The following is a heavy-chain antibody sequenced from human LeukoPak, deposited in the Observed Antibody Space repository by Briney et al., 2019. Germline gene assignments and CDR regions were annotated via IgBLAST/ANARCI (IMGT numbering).Heavy chain of an antibody. Sequence: PGGSLRLSCAASGFTVSSNYMSWVRQAPGKGLEWVSDIYSGGSTYYADSVKGRFTISRDNSKNTLYLQMNSLRAEDTAVYYCARGGRTAQFDYWGQGTLVTVSS. CDR1: GFTVSSNY. V-gene: IGHV3-53*01. D-gene: IGHD2-15*01. CDR2: IYSGGST. CDR3: ARGGRTAQFDY. J-gene: IGHJ4*02.